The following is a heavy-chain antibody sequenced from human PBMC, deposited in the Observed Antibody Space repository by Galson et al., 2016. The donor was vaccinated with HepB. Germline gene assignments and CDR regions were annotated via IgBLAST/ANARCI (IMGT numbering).Heavy chain of an antibody. CDR3: AKDRGDYIWGTYRYTFDAFDV. CDR1: GFTFNTYN. Sequence: SLRLSCAASGFTFNTYNMNWVRLTPGKGLELVSSITSSSSYIYYTDSVKGRFTISRDNAKNSLYLQMNSLRAEDTAIYYCAKDRGDYIWGTYRYTFDAFDVWGQGTMVAVSS. J-gene: IGHJ3*01. CDR2: ITSSSSYI. V-gene: IGHV3-21*01. D-gene: IGHD3-16*02.